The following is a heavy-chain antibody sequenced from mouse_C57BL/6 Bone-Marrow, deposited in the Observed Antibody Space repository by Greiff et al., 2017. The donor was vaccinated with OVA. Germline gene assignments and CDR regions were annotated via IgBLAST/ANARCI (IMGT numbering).Heavy chain of an antibody. V-gene: IGHV1-20*01. CDR2: INPYNGDT. CDR3: ARNYYDYDGYAMDY. Sequence: EVQRVESGPELVKPGDSVKISCKASGYSFTGYFMNWVMQSHGKSLEWIGRINPYNGDTFYNQKFKGKATLTVDKSSSTAHMELRSLTSEDSAVYYCARNYYDYDGYAMDYWGQGTSVTVSS. J-gene: IGHJ4*01. D-gene: IGHD2-4*01. CDR1: GYSFTGYF.